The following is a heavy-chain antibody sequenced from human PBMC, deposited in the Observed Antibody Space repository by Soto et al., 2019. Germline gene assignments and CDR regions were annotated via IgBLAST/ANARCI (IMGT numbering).Heavy chain of an antibody. Sequence: PGASLKISCKGSGYTFTNYWLSWVRQTLGKGLEGMGRIDPSDSYINYSPSFRCHVTISIDKAISTAQLQWSRLKAPDNATHYCAIVTAETAYHCCGSWGRGTLVTVSS. J-gene: IGHJ4*02. D-gene: IGHD2-21*02. V-gene: IGHV5-10-1*01. CDR2: IDPSDSYI. CDR3: AIVTAETAYHCCGS. CDR1: GYTFTNYW.